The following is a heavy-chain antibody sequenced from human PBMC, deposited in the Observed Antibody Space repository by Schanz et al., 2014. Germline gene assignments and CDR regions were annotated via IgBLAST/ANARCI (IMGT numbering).Heavy chain of an antibody. J-gene: IGHJ3*02. Sequence: EVQLVESGGGLVQPGGSLRLSCAASGFTFSSYSMNWVRQAPGKGLEWVAYISSSSSTIHYADSVKGRFTISRDNAKNSVLLQMNSLRAEDTAVYYCARKMKVGVYGGKGHDSLDIWGQGTMVTVSA. V-gene: IGHV3-48*01. CDR3: ARKMKVGVYGGKGHDSLDI. CDR1: GFTFSSYS. D-gene: IGHD3-22*01. CDR2: ISSSSSTI.